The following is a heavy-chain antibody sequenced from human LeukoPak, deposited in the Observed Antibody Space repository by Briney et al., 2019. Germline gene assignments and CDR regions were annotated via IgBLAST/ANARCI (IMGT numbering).Heavy chain of an antibody. J-gene: IGHJ4*02. D-gene: IGHD2-21*02. Sequence: GGSLRLSCAVSGFTFRNYGMSWVRQAPGKGLEWVSAISGSGDSTYYTDSVKGRFTISRDNAKNTVFLQMSSLRDEGTAIYYCAKGHGDWYFYYFDYWGQGTLVTVSS. V-gene: IGHV3-23*01. CDR1: GFTFRNYG. CDR2: ISGSGDST. CDR3: AKGHGDWYFYYFDY.